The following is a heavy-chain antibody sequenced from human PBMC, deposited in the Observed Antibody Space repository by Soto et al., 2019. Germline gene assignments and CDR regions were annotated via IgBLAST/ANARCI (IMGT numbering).Heavy chain of an antibody. D-gene: IGHD1-7*01. Sequence: GGSLRLSCVASGVTFSNFCIHWVSQAPGKGLVWVSRINGDGSSTNYADSVKGQFTISRDNAKNTVYLQMNSLRVEDTAVYYCARGARNYYYFDCWGQGTLVTVSS. J-gene: IGHJ4*02. CDR1: GVTFSNFC. CDR3: ARGARNYYYFDC. V-gene: IGHV3-74*01. CDR2: INGDGSST.